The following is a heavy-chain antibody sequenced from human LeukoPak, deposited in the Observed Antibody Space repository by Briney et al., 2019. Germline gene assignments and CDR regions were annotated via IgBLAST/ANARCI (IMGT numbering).Heavy chain of an antibody. V-gene: IGHV3-23*01. D-gene: IGHD2/OR15-2a*01. J-gene: IGHJ4*02. Sequence: PGGSLRLSCAASGFTFSSYAMSWVRQAPGKGLEWVSGISGSGDNTYYADSVKGRFTISRDNAKNSLYLQMNSLRAEDTAVYYCARENTFLAGGIDYWGQGTLVTVSS. CDR3: ARENTFLAGGIDY. CDR2: ISGSGDNT. CDR1: GFTFSSYA.